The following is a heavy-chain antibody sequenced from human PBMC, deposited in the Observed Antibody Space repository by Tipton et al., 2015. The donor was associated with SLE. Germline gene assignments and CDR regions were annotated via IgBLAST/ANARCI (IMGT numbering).Heavy chain of an antibody. J-gene: IGHJ4*02. Sequence: LRLSCAVYGGSFSNYYWSWIRQPPGKGLEWIGDINHSGSTNYNPSLKSRVTISVDTSKNQFSLKLSSVTAAGTAVYYCSRDQGGRWGPGTLVTVSS. V-gene: IGHV4-34*01. D-gene: IGHD1-26*01. CDR3: SRDQGGR. CDR2: INHSGST. CDR1: GGSFSNYY.